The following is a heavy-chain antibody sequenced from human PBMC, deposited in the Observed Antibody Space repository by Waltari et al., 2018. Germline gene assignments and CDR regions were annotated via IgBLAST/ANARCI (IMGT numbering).Heavy chain of an antibody. D-gene: IGHD3-10*01. Sequence: QVQLQESGPGLVKPSETLSLPCTVSGGSISSYYWSWIRQPPGKGLEWIGYIYYSGSTNYNPSLKSRVTISVDTSKNQFSLKLSSVTAADTAVYYCARAPAYGSGSRFDYWGQGTLVTVSS. J-gene: IGHJ4*02. V-gene: IGHV4-59*01. CDR2: IYYSGST. CDR1: GGSISSYY. CDR3: ARAPAYGSGSRFDY.